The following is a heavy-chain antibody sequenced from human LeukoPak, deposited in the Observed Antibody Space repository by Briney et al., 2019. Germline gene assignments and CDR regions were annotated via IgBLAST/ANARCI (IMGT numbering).Heavy chain of an antibody. CDR2: IGSSSSTI. D-gene: IGHD2-2*02. J-gene: IGHJ3*02. CDR3: ARDSCTSTSCYRGAFDM. Sequence: GGSLRLSCAASGFTVSNKYMSWVRQAPGKGLEWVSYIGSSSSTIYYADSVKGRFTISRDNAKNSLYLQMNSLRAEDTAVYYCARDSCTSTSCYRGAFDMWGQGTMVTVSS. V-gene: IGHV3-48*01. CDR1: GFTVSNKY.